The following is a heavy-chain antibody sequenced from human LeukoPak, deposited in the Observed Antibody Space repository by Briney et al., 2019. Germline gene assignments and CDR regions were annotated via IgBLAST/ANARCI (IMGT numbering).Heavy chain of an antibody. J-gene: IGHJ4*02. Sequence: SETLSLTCSVSGDSIFNSNSYWSWMRQPAGKGLEWIGHIFSRGNTNYNPSLKSRVTISVDMSNNQFSPILSSVTAADTAVYYCARDRDMGGGNYFRVFYFDSWGQGTLVTVSS. CDR2: IFSRGNT. D-gene: IGHD3-16*01. V-gene: IGHV4-61*09. CDR1: GDSIFNSNSY. CDR3: ARDRDMGGGNYFRVFYFDS.